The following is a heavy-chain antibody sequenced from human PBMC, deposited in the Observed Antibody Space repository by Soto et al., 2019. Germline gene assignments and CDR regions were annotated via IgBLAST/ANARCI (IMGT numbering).Heavy chain of an antibody. D-gene: IGHD6-6*01. CDR3: ARDRIAALSPDAFDI. Sequence: QVQLVESGGGVVQPGRSLRLSCAASGFTFSSYAMHWVRQAPDKGLEWVAVISYDGSNKYYADSVKGRFTISRDNSKNTLYLQMNSLRAEDTAVYYCARDRIAALSPDAFDIWGQGTMVTVSS. CDR1: GFTFSSYA. J-gene: IGHJ3*02. CDR2: ISYDGSNK. V-gene: IGHV3-30-3*01.